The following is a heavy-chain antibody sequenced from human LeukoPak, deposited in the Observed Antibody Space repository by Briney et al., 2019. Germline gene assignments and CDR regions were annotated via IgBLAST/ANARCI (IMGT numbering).Heavy chain of an antibody. J-gene: IGHJ4*02. CDR2: ISSSSSHI. CDR1: GFTFSSYS. CDR3: ARDKDPDNFDY. V-gene: IGHV3-21*01. Sequence: PGGSLRLSCAASGFTFSSYSMNWVRQAPGKGLEWVSSISSSSSHIYYADSVKGRFTISRDNAKNSLYLQMNSLRAEDTAVYYCARDKDPDNFDYWGQGTLVTVSS.